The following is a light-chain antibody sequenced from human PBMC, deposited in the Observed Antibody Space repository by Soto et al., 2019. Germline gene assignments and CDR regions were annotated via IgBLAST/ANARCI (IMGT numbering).Light chain of an antibody. CDR2: DTS. Sequence: MTQSPSTLSASPGDSATLSCRASRGIGDTLGWYQQKPGQAPRLLIYDTSNRDTGVPTRFSGSRSGAEFTLTINSLQSEDFAVYYCQPYNNWPLTFGGGTKVDIK. CDR3: QPYNNWPLT. V-gene: IGKV3-15*01. J-gene: IGKJ4*01. CDR1: RGIGDT.